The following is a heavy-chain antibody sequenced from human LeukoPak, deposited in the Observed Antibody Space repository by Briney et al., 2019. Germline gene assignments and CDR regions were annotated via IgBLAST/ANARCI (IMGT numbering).Heavy chain of an antibody. CDR2: IYSGGTI. J-gene: IGHJ5*02. V-gene: IGHV3-53*01. D-gene: IGHD3-10*01. CDR1: GFTVSSNF. CDR3: ASCFGRS. Sequence: PGGSLRLSCAASGFTVSSNFMMWVRQAPGKGLEWVSFIYSGGTIYYADSVKGRFTISRDNSKNTLYLQMNNLRAEDTAVYYCASCFGRSWGQGTLVTVSS.